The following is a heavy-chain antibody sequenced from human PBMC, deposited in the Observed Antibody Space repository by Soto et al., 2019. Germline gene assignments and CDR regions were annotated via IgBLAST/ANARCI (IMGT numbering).Heavy chain of an antibody. D-gene: IGHD1-26*01. CDR2: ISSSGSTI. Sequence: GGSLRLSCAASGFTFSSYEMNWVRQAPGKGLEWVSYISSSGSTIYYADSVKGRFTISRDNAKNSLYLQMNSLRAEDTAVYYCARHGLVPGMDVWGQGTTVTVSS. J-gene: IGHJ6*02. CDR1: GFTFSSYE. CDR3: ARHGLVPGMDV. V-gene: IGHV3-48*03.